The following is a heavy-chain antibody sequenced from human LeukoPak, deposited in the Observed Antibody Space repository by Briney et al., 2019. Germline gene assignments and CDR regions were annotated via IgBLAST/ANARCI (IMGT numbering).Heavy chain of an antibody. D-gene: IGHD5-18*01. V-gene: IGHV3-53*01. CDR1: GFTVSSNY. CDR2: IYSGGST. J-gene: IGHJ4*02. CDR3: ARVCGYSYGYEDY. Sequence: PGGSLRLSCATSGFTVSSNYMSWVRQAPGKGLEWVSVIYSGGSTYYADSVKGRFTISRDNSKNTLYLQMNSLRAEDTAVYYCARVCGYSYGYEDYWGQGTLVTVSS.